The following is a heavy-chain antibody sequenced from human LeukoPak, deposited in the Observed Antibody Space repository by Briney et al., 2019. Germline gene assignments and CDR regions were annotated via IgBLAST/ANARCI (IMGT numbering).Heavy chain of an antibody. Sequence: PSETLSLTCAVYGGSFSGYYWSWIRQPPGKGLEWIGEINHSGSTNYNPSLKSRVTISVDTSKNQFSLKLSSVTAADTAVYYCARYNKSSWHFFDYWGQGTLVTVSS. CDR2: INHSGST. CDR1: GGSFSGYY. CDR3: ARYNKSSWHFFDY. D-gene: IGHD6-13*01. V-gene: IGHV4-34*01. J-gene: IGHJ4*02.